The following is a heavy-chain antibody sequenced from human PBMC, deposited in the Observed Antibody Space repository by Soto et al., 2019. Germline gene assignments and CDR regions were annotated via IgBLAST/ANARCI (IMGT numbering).Heavy chain of an antibody. Sequence: SETLSLTCTVSGGSISSYYWSWIRQHPGKGLEWIGYIYYSGSTNYNPSLKSRVTISVDTSKNQFSLKLSSVTAADTAVYYCARQGSSWYGGEFNWFDPWGQGTLVTVSS. CDR3: ARQGSSWYGGEFNWFDP. CDR1: GGSISSYY. CDR2: IYYSGST. J-gene: IGHJ5*02. V-gene: IGHV4-59*08. D-gene: IGHD6-13*01.